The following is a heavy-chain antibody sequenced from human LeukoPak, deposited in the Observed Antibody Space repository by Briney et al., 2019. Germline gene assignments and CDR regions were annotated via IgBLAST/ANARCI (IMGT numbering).Heavy chain of an antibody. CDR2: ISSISSYI. D-gene: IGHD4-11*01. V-gene: IGHV3-21*01. CDR1: GFTFSSYS. Sequence: GGSLRLSCAASGFTFSSYSMNWVRQAPGKGLEWVSSISSISSYIYYADSVKGRFTVSRDNAKSSLYLQMDSLRAEDTAVYYCAKDLYSNYGPADYWGQGNLVTVSS. J-gene: IGHJ4*02. CDR3: AKDLYSNYGPADY.